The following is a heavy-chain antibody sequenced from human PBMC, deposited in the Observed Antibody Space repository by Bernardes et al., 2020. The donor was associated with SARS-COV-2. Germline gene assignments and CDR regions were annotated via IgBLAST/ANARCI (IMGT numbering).Heavy chain of an antibody. CDR2: ISAYNAKK. D-gene: IGHD2-15*01. J-gene: IGHJ4*02. Sequence: ASVKVSCTASSYTFSNYSVTWVRQAPGQGLEWMGWISAYNAKKNYAQKIQGRVIMTIDTSTRTAYMDLRSLRSDDTAIYYCVIRGGVGAAGPTDYWGQGTLVTVSA. V-gene: IGHV1-18*04. CDR1: SYTFSNYS. CDR3: VIRGGVGAAGPTDY.